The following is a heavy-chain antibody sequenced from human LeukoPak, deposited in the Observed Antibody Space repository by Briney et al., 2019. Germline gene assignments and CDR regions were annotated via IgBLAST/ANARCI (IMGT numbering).Heavy chain of an antibody. CDR3: ARERDDYVWGSYRRFFDY. D-gene: IGHD3-16*02. CDR2: IKQDGSEN. Sequence: GGSLRLSCAASGFTLGGYWMSWVCQAPRKRLEWVANIKQDGSENYYVDSVNGRLTISRDNAKNSLYLQMNSLRAEDTAVYYCARERDDYVWGSYRRFFDYWGQGTLVTVSS. J-gene: IGHJ4*02. CDR1: GFTLGGYW. V-gene: IGHV3-7*01.